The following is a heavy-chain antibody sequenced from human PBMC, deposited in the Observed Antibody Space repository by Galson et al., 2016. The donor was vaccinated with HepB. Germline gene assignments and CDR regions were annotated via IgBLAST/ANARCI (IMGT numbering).Heavy chain of an antibody. CDR2: VTWDSYPI. V-gene: IGHV3-9*01. Sequence: SLRLSCAASGFTFDDHALHWVRQAPGKGLEWVSGVTWDSYPIGPADSVKGRFTISRDNAKYSVYLDMNDLRAGDTAHYFCARYKVGVNSLDCWGQGTL. CDR3: ARYKVGVNSLDC. D-gene: IGHD1-14*01. CDR1: GFTFDDHA. J-gene: IGHJ4*02.